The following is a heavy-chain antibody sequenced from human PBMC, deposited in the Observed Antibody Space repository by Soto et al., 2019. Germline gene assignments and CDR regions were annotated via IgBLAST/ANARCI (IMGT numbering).Heavy chain of an antibody. CDR3: ARESSSSWNNWFDP. CDR2: ISGSGGST. CDR1: GFTFSSYA. D-gene: IGHD6-13*01. Sequence: GGSLRLSCXASGFTFSSYAMSWVRQAPGKGLEWVSAISGSGGSTYYADSVKGRFTISRDNSKNTLYLQMNSLRAEDTAVYYCARESSSSWNNWFDPWGQGTLVTVSS. V-gene: IGHV3-23*01. J-gene: IGHJ5*02.